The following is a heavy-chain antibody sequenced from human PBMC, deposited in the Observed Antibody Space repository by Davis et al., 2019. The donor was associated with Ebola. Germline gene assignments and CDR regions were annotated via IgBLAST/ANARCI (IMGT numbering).Heavy chain of an antibody. J-gene: IGHJ6*02. Sequence: SETLSLTCTVSGGSISSYYWSWIRQPPGQGLEWIGYIYYSGSTNYNPSLKSRVTISVDTSKNQFSLKLSSVTAADTAVYYCARGRNWNELLYYYHYGMDVWGQGTTVTVSS. D-gene: IGHD1-1*01. CDR2: IYYSGST. V-gene: IGHV4-59*01. CDR1: GGSISSYY. CDR3: ARGRNWNELLYYYHYGMDV.